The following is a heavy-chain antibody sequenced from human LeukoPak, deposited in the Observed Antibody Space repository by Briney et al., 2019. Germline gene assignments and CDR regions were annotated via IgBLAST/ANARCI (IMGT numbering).Heavy chain of an antibody. V-gene: IGHV4-39*07. D-gene: IGHD2-2*02. CDR3: ARESVVPAAIGYFDY. J-gene: IGHJ4*02. CDR2: INHSGST. Sequence: SETLSLTCTVSGGSISSGGYYWSWIRQPPGKGLEWIGEINHSGSTNYNPSLKSRVTISVDTSKNQFSLKLSSVTAADTAVYYCARESVVPAAIGYFDYWGQGTLVTVSS. CDR1: GGSISSGGYY.